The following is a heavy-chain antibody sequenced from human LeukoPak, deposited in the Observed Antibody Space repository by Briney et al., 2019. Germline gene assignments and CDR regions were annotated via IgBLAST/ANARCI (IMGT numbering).Heavy chain of an antibody. Sequence: SETLALTCTVSGGSISSYFWSWIRQPPGKGLEWIGYIYNSGSTNYNPSLKSRVTMSVDTSKNQFSLKLSSVTAADTAVYFCARHSTTDLYSFDFWGQGDQVSASS. CDR1: GGSISSYF. J-gene: IGHJ4*02. CDR2: IYNSGST. CDR3: ARHSTTDLYSFDF. D-gene: IGHD2/OR15-2a*01. V-gene: IGHV4-59*08.